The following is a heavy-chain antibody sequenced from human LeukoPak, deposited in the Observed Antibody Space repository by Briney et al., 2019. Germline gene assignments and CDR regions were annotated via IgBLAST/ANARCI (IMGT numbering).Heavy chain of an antibody. CDR3: ARILYYYDSRGYRNWFDP. CDR1: GFTVSSNY. J-gene: IGHJ5*02. Sequence: GGSLRLSCAASGFTVSSNYMSWVRQAPGKGLEWVSVIYSGGSTYYADSVKGRFTISRDNSKNTLYLQMNSLRAEDTAVYYCARILYYYDSRGYRNWFDPWGQGTLVTVSS. V-gene: IGHV3-66*01. CDR2: IYSGGST. D-gene: IGHD3-22*01.